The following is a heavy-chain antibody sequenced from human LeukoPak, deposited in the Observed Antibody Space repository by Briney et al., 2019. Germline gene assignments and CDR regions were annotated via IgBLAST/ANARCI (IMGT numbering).Heavy chain of an antibody. CDR1: GFTFSSYW. Sequence: GGSLRLSCAASGFTFSSYWMSWVRQAPGKGLEWVANIKQDGSEKYYVDSVKGRFTISRDNAKNSLYLQMNSLRAEDTAVYYCARVPPDYDILTGYYTRGMYYFDYWGQGTLVTVSS. V-gene: IGHV3-7*05. CDR2: IKQDGSEK. J-gene: IGHJ4*02. CDR3: ARVPPDYDILTGYYTRGMYYFDY. D-gene: IGHD3-9*01.